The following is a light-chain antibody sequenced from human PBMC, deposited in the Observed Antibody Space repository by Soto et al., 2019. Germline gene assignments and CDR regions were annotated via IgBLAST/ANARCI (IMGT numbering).Light chain of an antibody. V-gene: IGLV1-40*01. Sequence: QSALTQPPSVSGAPGQRVTISCTGSSSNIGANHDVYWYQQLPGTAPKLLIYDNSNRPSGVPDRFSGSKSGTSASLAITGLQAEDEADYYCQSYDSSLGDVFGTGTKLTVL. CDR2: DNS. CDR1: SSNIGANHD. CDR3: QSYDSSLGDV. J-gene: IGLJ1*01.